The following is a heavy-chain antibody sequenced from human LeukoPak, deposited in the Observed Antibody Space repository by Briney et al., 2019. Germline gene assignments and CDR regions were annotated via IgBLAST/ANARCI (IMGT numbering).Heavy chain of an antibody. J-gene: IGHJ6*03. Sequence: SETLSLTCAVYGGSFSGYYWSWIRQPPGKGLEWIGEINHSGSTNYNPSLKSRVTISVDTSKNQFSLKLSSVTAADTAVYYCARGAGPHYYYYYIDVWGKGTTVTVSS. CDR2: INHSGST. V-gene: IGHV4-34*01. CDR3: ARGAGPHYYYYYIDV. CDR1: GGSFSGYY.